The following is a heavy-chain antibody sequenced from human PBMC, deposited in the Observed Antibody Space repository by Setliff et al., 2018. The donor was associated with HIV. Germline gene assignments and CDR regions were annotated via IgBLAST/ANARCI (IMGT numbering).Heavy chain of an antibody. CDR3: ARDDPIVLVPAIMRGDGFDF. Sequence: LSLTCTVSGGSVGSSSYYWAWIRQPPGKGLEWIGSVYYTGSIKYNPSLESRVTISIDTSENQFSLRLTSVTAADTAVYYCARDDPIVLVPAIMRGDGFDFWGQGTMVTVS. J-gene: IGHJ3*01. D-gene: IGHD2-2*01. CDR2: VYYTGSI. V-gene: IGHV4-39*07. CDR1: GGSVGSSSYY.